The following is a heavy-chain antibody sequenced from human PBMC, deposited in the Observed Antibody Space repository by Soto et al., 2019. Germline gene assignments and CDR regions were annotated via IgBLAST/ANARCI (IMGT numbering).Heavy chain of an antibody. CDR1: GGSISSSSYY. CDR3: ASFFQDWFDP. V-gene: IGHV4-39*01. CDR2: IYYSGST. J-gene: IGHJ5*02. Sequence: SETLSLTCTVSGGSISSSSYYWGWIRQPPGKGLEWIGSIYYSGSTYYNPSLKSRVTISVDTSKNQFSLKLSSVTAADTAVYYCASFFQDWFDPWGQGTLVTVSS.